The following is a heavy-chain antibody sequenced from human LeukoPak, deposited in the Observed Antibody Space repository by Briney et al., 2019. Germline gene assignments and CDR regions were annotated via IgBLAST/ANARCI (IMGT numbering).Heavy chain of an antibody. CDR1: GGSFSGYY. Sequence: PSETLSLTCAVYGGSFSGYYWSWIRQPPGKGLEWIGEINHSGSTNYNPSLKSRVTISVDTSKNQFSLKLSSVTAADTAVYYCARVGGYYYFDYWGQGTLVTVSS. CDR3: ARVGGYYYFDY. D-gene: IGHD3-22*01. CDR2: INHSGST. V-gene: IGHV4-34*01. J-gene: IGHJ4*02.